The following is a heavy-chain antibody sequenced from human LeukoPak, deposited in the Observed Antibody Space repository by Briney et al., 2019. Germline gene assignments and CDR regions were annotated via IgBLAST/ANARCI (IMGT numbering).Heavy chain of an antibody. CDR3: AKTIVGATGFDY. CDR2: FSISSTI. V-gene: IGHV3-48*04. Sequence: GGSLRLSCAISGFTVTSYSMNWVRQAPGKGLEWVSCFSISSTIYYADSVKGRFTISRDNAKNSLYLQMNSLRAEDTALYYCAKTIVGATGFDYWGQGTLVTVSS. CDR1: GFTVTSYS. J-gene: IGHJ4*02. D-gene: IGHD1-26*01.